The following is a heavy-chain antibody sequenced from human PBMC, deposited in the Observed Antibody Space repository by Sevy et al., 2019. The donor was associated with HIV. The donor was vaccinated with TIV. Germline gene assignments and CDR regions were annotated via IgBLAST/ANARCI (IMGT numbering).Heavy chain of an antibody. Sequence: GGSLRLSCAASGFTFSSYAMHWVRQAPGKGLEWVAVISYDGSNKYYTDSVKGRFTISRDNSKNTLYLQMNSLRAEDMAVYYCARGIVVVVAAGPLDYWGQGTLVTVSS. V-gene: IGHV3-30-3*01. CDR1: GFTFSSYA. J-gene: IGHJ4*02. D-gene: IGHD2-15*01. CDR2: ISYDGSNK. CDR3: ARGIVVVVAAGPLDY.